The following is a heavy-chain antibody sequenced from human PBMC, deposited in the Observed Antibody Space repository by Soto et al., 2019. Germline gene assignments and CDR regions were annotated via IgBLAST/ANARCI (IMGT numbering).Heavy chain of an antibody. D-gene: IGHD2-8*01. Sequence: SETLSLTCTVSGGSISSSSYYGGWIRQPPGKGLEWIGSIYYSGSTYYNPSLKSRVTISVDTSKNQFSLKLSSVTAADTAVYYCARQKRKYCTNGVCLNWFDPWGQGTLVTVSS. CDR2: IYYSGST. J-gene: IGHJ5*02. CDR1: GGSISSSSYY. CDR3: ARQKRKYCTNGVCLNWFDP. V-gene: IGHV4-39*01.